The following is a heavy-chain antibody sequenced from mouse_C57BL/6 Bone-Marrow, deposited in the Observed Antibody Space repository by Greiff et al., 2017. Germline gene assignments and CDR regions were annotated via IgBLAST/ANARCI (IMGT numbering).Heavy chain of an antibody. CDR1: GFNIKDDY. CDR3: TTMYYYGSSDEGSYYAMDY. V-gene: IGHV14-4*01. CDR2: IDPENGDT. Sequence: EVQLQESGAELVRPGASVQLSCTASGFNIKDDYMHWVKQRPEQGLAWIGWIDPENGDTEYASKFQGKATITADTSSNTAYLQLSSLTSEDTAVYYCTTMYYYGSSDEGSYYAMDYWGQGTSVTVCS. D-gene: IGHD1-1*01. J-gene: IGHJ4*01.